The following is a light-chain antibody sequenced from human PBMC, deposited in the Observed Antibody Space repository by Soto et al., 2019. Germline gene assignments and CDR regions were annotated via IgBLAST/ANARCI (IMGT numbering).Light chain of an antibody. CDR1: HDVSRN. J-gene: IGKJ4*01. CDR2: DAS. V-gene: IGKV1-33*01. Sequence: IQMTQSPSSLSASVGDRVTIACQSSHDVSRNLNWFQQKPGEAPKLLIYDASNLERGVPSRFSASGSGTDFTFTISSLPPEDVATYYCQQYNSMLSFGGGTEIELK. CDR3: QQYNSMLS.